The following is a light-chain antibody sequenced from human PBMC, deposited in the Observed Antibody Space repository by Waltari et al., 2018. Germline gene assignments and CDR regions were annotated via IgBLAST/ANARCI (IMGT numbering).Light chain of an antibody. CDR2: GAS. J-gene: IGKJ4*01. CDR3: QQYDGSVVT. V-gene: IGKV3-20*01. CDR1: QYITGSG. Sequence: EIVLTQSPGTLSLSPGERVTLSCRASQYITGSGVTWYHQKPGQAPRLLIYGASSRATGIPDRFSGSWSGTDFTLTISRLEPEDSAVYYCQQYDGSVVTFGGGTKVEIK.